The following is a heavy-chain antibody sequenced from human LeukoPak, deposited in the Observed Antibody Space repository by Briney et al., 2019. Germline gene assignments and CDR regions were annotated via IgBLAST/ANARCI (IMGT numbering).Heavy chain of an antibody. V-gene: IGHV3-33*01. CDR2: IWYDGSNK. D-gene: IGHD5-24*01. CDR1: GFTFSSYG. CDR3: ARDDGYSPNDC. J-gene: IGHJ4*02. Sequence: QTGRSLRLSCAASGFTFSSYGMHWVRQAPGKGLEWVAIIWYDGSNKYYADSVKGRFTISRDNSKNTVYLQMNSLRAEDTAVYYCARDDGYSPNDCWGQGIMVTVSS.